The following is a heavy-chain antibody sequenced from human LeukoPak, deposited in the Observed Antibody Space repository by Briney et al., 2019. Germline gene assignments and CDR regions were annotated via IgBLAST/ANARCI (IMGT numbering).Heavy chain of an antibody. CDR1: GGSISSSSYY. CDR2: IYYSGST. V-gene: IGHV4-39*07. D-gene: IGHD4-17*01. Sequence: PSETLSLTCTVSGGSISSSSYYWGWIRQPPGKGLEWIGSIYYSGSTYYNPSLKSRVTISVDTSKNQFSLKLSSVTAADTAVYYCARGQDYGDYSTAYNWFDPWGQGTLVTVSS. J-gene: IGHJ5*02. CDR3: ARGQDYGDYSTAYNWFDP.